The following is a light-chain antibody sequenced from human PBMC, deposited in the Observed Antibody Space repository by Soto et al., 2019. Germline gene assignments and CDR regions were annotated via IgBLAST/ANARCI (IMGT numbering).Light chain of an antibody. V-gene: IGLV4-69*01. J-gene: IGLJ2*01. CDR1: SGHSNYA. CDR2: LNSDGSH. CDR3: QTWGSGIVV. Sequence: QSVLTPSPSASASLGASVKLTCTLSSGHSNYAIALHQQQSEKGPRYLMKLNSDGSHSKGDAIRDRFSDSSSGAERYLTISNLQDEDEADYYCQTWGSGIVVFGVGTKVTVL.